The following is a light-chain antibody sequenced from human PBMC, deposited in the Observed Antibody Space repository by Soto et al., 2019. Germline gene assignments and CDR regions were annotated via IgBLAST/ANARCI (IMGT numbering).Light chain of an antibody. V-gene: IGLV2-14*01. CDR1: SSDVGAYNF. J-gene: IGLJ1*01. Sequence: QSVLTKAASVSGSHRQSISISCTGTSSDVGAYNFVSWYQQHPDKAPKLVIFDVNNRPSGGSNRFSGSKSGNTASLTISGLRAEDEADYYCTSYTSISTYVFGPGTKVPVL. CDR2: DVN. CDR3: TSYTSISTYV.